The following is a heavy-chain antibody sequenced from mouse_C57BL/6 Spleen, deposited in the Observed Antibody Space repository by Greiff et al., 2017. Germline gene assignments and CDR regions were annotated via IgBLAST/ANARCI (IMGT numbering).Heavy chain of an antibody. D-gene: IGHD4-1*01. CDR2: IWRGGST. CDR3: ARDWGYFDY. J-gene: IGHJ2*01. CDR1: GFSLTSSG. V-gene: IGHV2-2*01. Sequence: QVQLKASGPGLVQPSQSLSITCTVSGFSLTSSGVHWVRQSPGKGLEWLGVIWRGGSTDYNAAFISRLSISKDNSKRQVFFKMNRLQADDTAIYYCARDWGYFDYWGQGTTLTVSS.